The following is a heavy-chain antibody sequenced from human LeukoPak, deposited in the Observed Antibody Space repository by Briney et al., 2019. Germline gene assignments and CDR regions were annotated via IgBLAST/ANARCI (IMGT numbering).Heavy chain of an antibody. CDR2: MSGAGGRI. Sequence: PGGSLRLSCEASGFTFSIYAMSWARQAPGKGLEWLSIMSGAGGRIEYADSVKGRFTISRDNSRNTVYLHMNSLRAEDTAVYYCARGGRFCSGGSCYNWFDPWGQGTLVTVSS. CDR1: GFTFSIYA. CDR3: ARGGRFCSGGSCYNWFDP. J-gene: IGHJ5*02. D-gene: IGHD2-15*01. V-gene: IGHV3-23*01.